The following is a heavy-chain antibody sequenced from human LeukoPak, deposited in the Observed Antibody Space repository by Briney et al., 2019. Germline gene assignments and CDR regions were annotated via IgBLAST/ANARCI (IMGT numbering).Heavy chain of an antibody. J-gene: IGHJ4*02. D-gene: IGHD4-23*01. CDR1: GGSFSGYY. V-gene: IGHV4-34*01. Sequence: PSETLSLTCAVYGGSFSGYYWSWIRQPPGKGLEWVWEINHSGSTNYNPPLKSRVTISVDTSKNQFSLKLRSVTAADTAVYYCARDPTHGANSNYWGQGTLVTVCS. CDR3: ARDPTHGANSNY. CDR2: INHSGST.